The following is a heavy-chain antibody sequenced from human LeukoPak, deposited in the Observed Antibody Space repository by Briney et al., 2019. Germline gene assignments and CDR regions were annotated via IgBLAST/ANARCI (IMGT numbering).Heavy chain of an antibody. CDR3: ARRHYYYDSSGYSHHAFDI. CDR2: IFYSGST. Sequence: TSETLSLTCTVSGGPISSYSWTWIRQPPGKGLEWIGYIFYSGSTNYNPSLKSRVTISVDMSKNQFSLKLDSVTAADPAVYYCARRHYYYDSSGYSHHAFDIWGQGTMVTVSS. D-gene: IGHD3-22*01. V-gene: IGHV4-59*01. CDR1: GGPISSYS. J-gene: IGHJ3*02.